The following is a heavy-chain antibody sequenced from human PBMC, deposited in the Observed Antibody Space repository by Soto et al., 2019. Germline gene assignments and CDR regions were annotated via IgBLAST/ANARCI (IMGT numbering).Heavy chain of an antibody. D-gene: IGHD3-16*01. CDR1: GFTFSSYG. J-gene: IGHJ3*02. CDR2: IWYDGSNK. CDR3: ARGGVTGHAFDI. Sequence: QVQLVESGGGVVQPGRSLRLSCAASGFTFSSYGMHWVRQAPGKGLEWVAGIWYDGSNKYYADSVKGRFTISRDNSKNALYMQMNGLRAGDTAVYYCARGGVTGHAFDISGQGRLVTVSS. V-gene: IGHV3-33*01.